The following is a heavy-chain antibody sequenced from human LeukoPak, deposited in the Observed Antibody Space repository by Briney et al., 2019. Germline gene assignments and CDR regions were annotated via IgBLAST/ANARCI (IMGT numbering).Heavy chain of an antibody. CDR2: SGST. J-gene: IGHJ1*01. Sequence: SETLSLTCTVSGGSISSSTYYWGWIRQPPGKGLEWIGSGSTYYNPSLKSRVTISVDTSKNQFSLKLSSVTAADTAVYFCASPRGDDSGGYYTWYFHHWGQGILVTVSS. V-gene: IGHV4-39*07. CDR1: GGSISSSTYY. D-gene: IGHD3-22*01. CDR3: ASPRGDDSGGYYTWYFHH.